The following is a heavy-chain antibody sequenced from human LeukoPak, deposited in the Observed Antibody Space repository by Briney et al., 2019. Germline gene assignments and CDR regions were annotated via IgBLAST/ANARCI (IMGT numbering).Heavy chain of an antibody. Sequence: GASVKVSCKASGYTFTSYGISWVRQAPGQGLEWMGWISAYNGNTNYAQKLQGRVTMTTDTSTSTAYMELRSLRSDDTAVYYCAQTLIEMATMSSWAAFGIWGQGTMVTVSS. CDR3: AQTLIEMATMSSWAAFGI. J-gene: IGHJ3*02. CDR1: GYTFTSYG. V-gene: IGHV1-18*01. CDR2: ISAYNGNT. D-gene: IGHD5-24*01.